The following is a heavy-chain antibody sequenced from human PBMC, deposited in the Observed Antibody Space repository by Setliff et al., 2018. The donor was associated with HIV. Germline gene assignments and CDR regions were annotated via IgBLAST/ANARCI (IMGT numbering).Heavy chain of an antibody. D-gene: IGHD3-3*01. CDR3: ATVHGSFWSRFDP. CDR2: FDPEDGET. J-gene: IGHJ5*02. Sequence: ASVKVSCKVSGYTLTELSMHWVRQAPGKGLEWMGGFDPEDGETVYAQKFQGRVTMTEDTSTDTAYMELSSLRSEDTAVYYCATVHGSFWSRFDPWGQGTLVTVA. CDR1: GYTLTELS. V-gene: IGHV1-24*01.